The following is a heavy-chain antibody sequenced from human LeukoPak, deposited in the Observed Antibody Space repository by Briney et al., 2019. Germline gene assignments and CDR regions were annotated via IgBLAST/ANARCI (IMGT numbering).Heavy chain of an antibody. D-gene: IGHD1-26*01. V-gene: IGHV3-49*04. CDR2: IRSKAYGGTI. Sequence: PGGSLRLSCTASGFTFGDYAMSWVRQAPGKGLEGVGFIRSKAYGGTIEYAASVKGRFSISRDDSKSIGYLQMNSLKTEDTDVYYCTRDVESYLVSYIYFQNWGQGTLVTVYS. CDR3: TRDVESYLVSYIYFQN. CDR1: GFTFGDYA. J-gene: IGHJ1*01.